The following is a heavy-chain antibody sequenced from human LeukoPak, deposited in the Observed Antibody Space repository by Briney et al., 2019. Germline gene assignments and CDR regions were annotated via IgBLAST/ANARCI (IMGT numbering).Heavy chain of an antibody. Sequence: GGSLRLFCAASGFTVSSNYMSWVRQAPGKGLEWVSVIYSGGSTYYADSVKGRFTISRDNSKNTLYLQMNSLRAEDTAVYYCARTVGRSGWYDAYYYGMDVWGQGTTVTVSS. J-gene: IGHJ6*02. CDR1: GFTVSSNY. CDR2: IYSGGST. D-gene: IGHD6-19*01. V-gene: IGHV3-53*01. CDR3: ARTVGRSGWYDAYYYGMDV.